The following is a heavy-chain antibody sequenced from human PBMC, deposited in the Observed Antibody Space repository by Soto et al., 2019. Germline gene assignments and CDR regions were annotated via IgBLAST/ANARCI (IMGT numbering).Heavy chain of an antibody. CDR3: AREISGSGPI. Sequence: SVKVSCKASGGTFSSYAISWVRQAPGQGLEWMGGIIPIFGTADYAQKFQGRVTITADESTSTAYMELTSLRSEDTAVYYCAREISGSGPIWGQGTLVTVYS. CDR2: IIPIFGTA. V-gene: IGHV1-69*13. CDR1: GGTFSSYA. J-gene: IGHJ4*03. D-gene: IGHD1-26*01.